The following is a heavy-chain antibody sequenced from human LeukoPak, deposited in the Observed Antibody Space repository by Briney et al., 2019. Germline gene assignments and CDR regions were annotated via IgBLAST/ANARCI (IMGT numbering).Heavy chain of an antibody. J-gene: IGHJ4*02. CDR1: GFTFSSYG. CDR3: ARDERSSTSFPVDY. V-gene: IGHV3-33*01. D-gene: IGHD2-2*01. CDR2: IWYDGSNK. Sequence: AGRSLRLSCAASGFTFSSYGMHWVRQAPGKGLEWVAVIWYDGSNKYYADSVKGRFTISRDNSKNTLYLQMNSLGAEDTAVYYCARDERSSTSFPVDYWGQGTLVTVSS.